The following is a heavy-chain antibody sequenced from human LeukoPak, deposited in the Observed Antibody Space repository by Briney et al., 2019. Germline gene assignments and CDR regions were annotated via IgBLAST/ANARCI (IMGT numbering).Heavy chain of an antibody. Sequence: SETLSLTCTVSGGSINSNTYSWGWIRQPPGKGLEWIGSIYYSGSTNYNPSLKSRVTISVDTSKNQFSLKLSSVTAADTAVYYCAREIYGGRDYWGQGTLVTVSS. CDR2: IYYSGST. CDR3: AREIYGGRDY. D-gene: IGHD4-23*01. J-gene: IGHJ4*02. V-gene: IGHV4-39*07. CDR1: GGSINSNTYS.